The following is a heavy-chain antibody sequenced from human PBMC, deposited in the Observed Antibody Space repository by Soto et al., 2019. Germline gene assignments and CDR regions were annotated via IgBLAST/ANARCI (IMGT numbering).Heavy chain of an antibody. CDR3: VLDSSGYYYDVRDY. D-gene: IGHD3-22*01. Sequence: GGSLRLSCAASGFTFSSYAMSWVRQAPGKGLEWVSAISGSGGSTYYADSVKGRFTISRDNSKNTLYLQMNSLRAEDTAVYYCVLDSSGYYYDVRDYWGQGTLVTVSS. CDR2: ISGSGGST. J-gene: IGHJ4*02. CDR1: GFTFSSYA. V-gene: IGHV3-23*01.